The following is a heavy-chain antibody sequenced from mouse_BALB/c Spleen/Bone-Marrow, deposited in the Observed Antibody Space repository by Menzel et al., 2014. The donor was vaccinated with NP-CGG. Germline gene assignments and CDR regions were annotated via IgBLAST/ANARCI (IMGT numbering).Heavy chain of an antibody. Sequence: QVQLKQSGGELMKPGASVKISCKATGYTFSNYWIQWVKQRPGHGPEWIGEILPGSDNTNYNEKFKGKATFTADTSSNTAHMQLSSLTSEDSAVYYCARGNPFDFWGQGTTLTVSS. J-gene: IGHJ2*01. CDR2: ILPGSDNT. V-gene: IGHV1-9*01. CDR1: GYTFSNYW. CDR3: ARGNPFDF.